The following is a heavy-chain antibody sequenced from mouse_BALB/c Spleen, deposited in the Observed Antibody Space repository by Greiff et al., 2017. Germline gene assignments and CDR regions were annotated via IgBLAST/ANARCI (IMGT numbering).Heavy chain of an antibody. CDR3: ARDPYDYDVGYAMDY. CDR2: IRNKANGYTT. Sequence: EVNLVESGGGLVQPGGSLRLSCATSGFTFTDYYMSWVRQPPGKALEWLGFIRNKANGYTTEYSASVKGRFTISRDNSQSILYLQMNTLRAEDSATYYCARDPYDYDVGYAMDYWGQGTSVTVSS. V-gene: IGHV7-3*02. CDR1: GFTFTDYY. J-gene: IGHJ4*01. D-gene: IGHD2-4*01.